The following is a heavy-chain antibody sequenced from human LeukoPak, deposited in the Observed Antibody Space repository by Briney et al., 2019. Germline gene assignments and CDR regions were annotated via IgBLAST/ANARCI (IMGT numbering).Heavy chain of an antibody. D-gene: IGHD2-2*01. CDR1: GYTFTGYH. Sequence: GASVKVSCKASGYTFTGYHMHWVRQATGQGLEWMGRINPNSGDTNYAQKFQGRVTMTRDTSISTAYMELSRLRFDDTAVYYCARDYCSSTSCLFDYWGQGTLVTVSS. J-gene: IGHJ4*02. CDR3: ARDYCSSTSCLFDY. V-gene: IGHV1-2*06. CDR2: INPNSGDT.